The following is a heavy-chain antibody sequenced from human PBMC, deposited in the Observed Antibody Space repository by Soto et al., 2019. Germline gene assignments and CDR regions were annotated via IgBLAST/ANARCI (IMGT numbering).Heavy chain of an antibody. CDR2: ISPQGGST. CDR3: VNMMIARGAFDF. Sequence: PXGSLRLSCSASGFAFSSYDMHWVRQTPGKGLEYVSAISPQGGSTYYADSVKGRFTISRDDSKNTVYLQMSSLRPDDTAVYYCVNMMIARGAFDFWGQGTLVTVSS. D-gene: IGHD2-21*01. CDR1: GFAFSSYD. V-gene: IGHV3-64D*06. J-gene: IGHJ4*02.